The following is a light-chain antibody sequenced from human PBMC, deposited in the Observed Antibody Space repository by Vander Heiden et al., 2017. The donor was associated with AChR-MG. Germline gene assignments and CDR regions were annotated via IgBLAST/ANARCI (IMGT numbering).Light chain of an antibody. V-gene: IGKV2-28*01. CDR2: LGS. J-gene: IGKJ4*01. CDR3: RRSLQTVLT. Sequence: DIVMTQSPLSLPVTPGEPASISCRSSQSLLHSNGYNYLDWYLQKPGQSPQLLIYLGSNRASGVPDRFSGSGSGTDFTLKISRVEAEDVGVYYCRRSLQTVLTFGGEIKVGI. CDR1: QSLLHSNGYNY.